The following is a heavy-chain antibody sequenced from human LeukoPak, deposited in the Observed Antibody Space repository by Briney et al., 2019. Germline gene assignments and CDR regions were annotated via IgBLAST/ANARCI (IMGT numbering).Heavy chain of an antibody. CDR2: IIPIFGTA. CDR1: GGTFSSYA. CDR3: AREGNNWNYPRDYFDY. V-gene: IGHV1-69*06. Sequence: GASVKVSCKASGGTFSSYAISWVRQAPGQGLEWMGGIIPIFGTANYAQKFQGRVTITADKSTSTAYMELSSLRSEDTAAYYCAREGNNWNYPRDYFDYWGQGTLVTVSS. J-gene: IGHJ4*02. D-gene: IGHD1-7*01.